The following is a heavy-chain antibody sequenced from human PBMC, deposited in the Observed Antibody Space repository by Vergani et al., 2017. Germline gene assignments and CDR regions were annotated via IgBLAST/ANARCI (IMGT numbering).Heavy chain of an antibody. Sequence: EVQLLQSGGGVIQPGGSVRLSCAASGFTFSACPMTWVRQAPGKGLEWASAISARYPSTYYADSVKGRFTISRDNSKNMLYLQRNSLRAEDTSVYYCARLSYDTTPYLQGGYDCWGQGTLVSVAS. CDR3: ARLSYDTTPYLQGGYDC. D-gene: IGHD3-22*01. J-gene: IGHJ4*02. CDR2: ISARYPST. V-gene: IGHV3-23*01. CDR1: GFTFSACP.